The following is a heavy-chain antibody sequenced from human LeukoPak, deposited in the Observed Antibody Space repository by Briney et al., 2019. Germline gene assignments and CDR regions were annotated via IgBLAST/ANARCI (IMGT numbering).Heavy chain of an antibody. CDR2: IKQAGCEK. CDR1: GFTFSNYW. J-gene: IGHJ4*02. Sequence: GGSLRLSCPASGFTFSNYWMSGVRQASGKGLEGVANIKQAGCEKYYVDSVKGRFTISRDNAKNSLYLQMNSLRAEDTAVYYCARGGAYSGSYAYWGQGTLVTVSS. D-gene: IGHD1-26*01. CDR3: ARGGAYSGSYAY. V-gene: IGHV3-7*01.